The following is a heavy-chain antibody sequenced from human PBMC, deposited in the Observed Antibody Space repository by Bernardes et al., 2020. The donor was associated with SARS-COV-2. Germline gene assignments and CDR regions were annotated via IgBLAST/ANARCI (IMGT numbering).Heavy chain of an antibody. CDR1: GGSISSSSYY. J-gene: IGHJ4*02. D-gene: IGHD6-19*01. Sequence: SETLSLTCTVSGGSISSSSYYWGWIRQPPGKGLEWIGSIYYSGNTYYSPSLKSRVTISIDTSKNQFSLKLSSVTAADTAVYYCARLRGWQWLETYYFDYWGQGTLVTVSS. V-gene: IGHV4-39*01. CDR3: ARLRGWQWLETYYFDY. CDR2: IYYSGNT.